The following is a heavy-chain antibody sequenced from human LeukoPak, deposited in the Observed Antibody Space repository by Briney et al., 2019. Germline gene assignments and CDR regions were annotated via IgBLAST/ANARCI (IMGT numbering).Heavy chain of an antibody. CDR2: VKSKTNGGTI. V-gene: IGHV3-15*01. J-gene: IGHJ4*02. CDR1: GFTFSNAW. D-gene: IGHD4-17*01. Sequence: GGSLRLSCAASGFTFSNAWMSWVRQAPGKGLEWVGRVKSKTNGGTIDYAAPVKGRFTISRDDSKNTLYLQMNSLKTEDTALYYCTKFDYAAFEYWGQGALVTVSP. CDR3: TKFDYAAFEY.